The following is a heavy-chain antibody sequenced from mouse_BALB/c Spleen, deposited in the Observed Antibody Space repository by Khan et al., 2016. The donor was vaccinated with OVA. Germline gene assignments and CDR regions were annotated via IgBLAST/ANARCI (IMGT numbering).Heavy chain of an antibody. CDR2: RNSDGDYT. Sequence: EVELVESGGDRVEPRESLKNYWATNGFTFSTYGKSRGRQTPRKGLVWGARRNSDGDYTYNPDTVKGRFTISRNNAENPLYLQMGSLQSEDTAIYYCASQLTGSFAYWGQGTLVTVSA. J-gene: IGHJ3*01. V-gene: IGHV5-6*01. D-gene: IGHD4-1*01. CDR3: ASQLTGSFAY. CDR1: GFTFSTYG.